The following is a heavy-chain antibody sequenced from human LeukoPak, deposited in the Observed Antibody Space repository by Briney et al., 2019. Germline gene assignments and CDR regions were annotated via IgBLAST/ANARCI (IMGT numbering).Heavy chain of an antibody. CDR3: ATGPGGNWFDP. Sequence: PSETLSLTCAVSGGSIRDYQWSWIRQPPGKGLEWIGHINTNGRTGYNPSLRSRLTFSVDTSRDQFSLKLSSVTAADTAMYYCATGPGGNWFDPWGQGTLVTVSS. V-gene: IGHV4-4*09. CDR1: GGSIRDYQ. J-gene: IGHJ5*02. CDR2: INTNGRT. D-gene: IGHD1-14*01.